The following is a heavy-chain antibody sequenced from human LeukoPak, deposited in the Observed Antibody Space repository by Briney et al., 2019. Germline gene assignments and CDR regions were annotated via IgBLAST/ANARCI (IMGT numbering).Heavy chain of an antibody. V-gene: IGHV3-7*01. Sequence: GGPLRLSCAASGLTFSRYSMNWVRQAPGKGLEWVAKMNEYGSEIFYVDSVKGRFTISRDNAKNSLYLQMNRLRAEDTAVYYCARPRGCGTSRCNNFDYWGQGTLVTVSS. J-gene: IGHJ4*02. CDR1: GLTFSRYS. CDR3: ARPRGCGTSRCNNFDY. CDR2: MNEYGSEI. D-gene: IGHD2-21*01.